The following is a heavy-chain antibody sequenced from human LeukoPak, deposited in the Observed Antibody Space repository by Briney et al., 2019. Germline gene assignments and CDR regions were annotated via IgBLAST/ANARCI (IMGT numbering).Heavy chain of an antibody. CDR1: GYTFTSYY. D-gene: IGHD2-21*02. V-gene: IGHV1-2*02. CDR3: ARDPKPRAYCGGDCSPDY. Sequence: GASVKVSCKASGYTFTSYYMHWVRQAPGQGLEWMGWINPNSGGTNYAQKFQGRVTMTRDTSISTAYMELSRLRSDDTAVYYCARDPKPRAYCGGDCSPDYWGQGTLVTVSS. J-gene: IGHJ4*02. CDR2: INPNSGGT.